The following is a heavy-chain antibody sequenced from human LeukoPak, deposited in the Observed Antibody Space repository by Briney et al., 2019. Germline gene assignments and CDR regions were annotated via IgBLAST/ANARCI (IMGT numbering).Heavy chain of an antibody. CDR3: APTSEAYTSNWNV. J-gene: IGHJ4*02. CDR2: INPDSGFT. V-gene: IGHV1-2*02. D-gene: IGHD1-20*01. CDR1: GYRFTDDY. Sequence: ASAKVSFKASGYRFTDDYMHWVRQAPGQGLEWMGWINPDSGFTVYAQKFQGRVTMTRVTSISTAYMEVRRLRSDDTAVYYCAPTSEAYTSNWNVWGQGTLVTVSS.